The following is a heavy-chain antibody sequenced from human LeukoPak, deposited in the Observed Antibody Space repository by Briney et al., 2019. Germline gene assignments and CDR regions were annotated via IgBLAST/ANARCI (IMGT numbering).Heavy chain of an antibody. CDR1: GFSFSNYW. V-gene: IGHV3-7*01. D-gene: IGHD6-19*01. CDR2: IKPDGSEK. Sequence: PGGSLRLSCAASGFSFSNYWMSWVRQAPGKGLEWVANIKPDGSEKDYVTSVKGRFTISRDNAKKSVYLQMNSLRAEDTAVYYCAKDSQWLPSGDYYYYMDVWGKGTTVTVSS. J-gene: IGHJ6*03. CDR3: AKDSQWLPSGDYYYYMDV.